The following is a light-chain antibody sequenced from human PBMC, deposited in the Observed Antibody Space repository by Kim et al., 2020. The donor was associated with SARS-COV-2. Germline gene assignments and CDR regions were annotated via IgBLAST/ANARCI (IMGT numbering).Light chain of an antibody. J-gene: IGKJ1*01. CDR3: QQWKT. CDR2: GAS. V-gene: IGKV3-20*01. CDR1: QSVSSTH. Sequence: EIVLTQSPGTLSLSPGETATLSCRTSQSVSSTHLTWYQQRRGQAPLLLIYGASSRATGIPDRFSGSGSGTDFTLTISRLEPEDFAVYYCQQWKTFGQGTKVDIK.